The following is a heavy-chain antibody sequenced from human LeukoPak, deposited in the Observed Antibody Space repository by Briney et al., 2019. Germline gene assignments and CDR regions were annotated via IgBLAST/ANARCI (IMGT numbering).Heavy chain of an antibody. V-gene: IGHV3-21*01. Sequence: PGGSLRLSCAASGFTFSSYSMNWVRQAPGKGLEWVSFISSSSSYIYYADSMKGRFTISRDNAKNSLYLQMNSLRAEDTAVYYCARQGVDTAIIPAISYYYYMDVWGKGTTVTVSS. J-gene: IGHJ6*03. D-gene: IGHD5-18*01. CDR1: GFTFSSYS. CDR2: ISSSSSYI. CDR3: ARQGVDTAIIPAISYYYYMDV.